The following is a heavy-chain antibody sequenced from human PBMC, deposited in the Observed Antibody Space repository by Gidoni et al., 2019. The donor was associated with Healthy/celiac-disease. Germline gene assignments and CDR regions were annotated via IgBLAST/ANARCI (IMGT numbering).Heavy chain of an antibody. CDR3: TTYDFWSGYPYYFDY. CDR1: GFTFRNAW. Sequence: EVQLVESGGGLVKPGGSLRLSCAASGFTFRNAWMSWVRQAPGKGLEWVGRIKSKTDGGTTDYAAPVKGRFTISRDDSKNTLYLQMNSLKTEDTAVYYCTTYDFWSGYPYYFDYWGQGTLVTVSS. D-gene: IGHD3-3*01. J-gene: IGHJ4*02. CDR2: IKSKTDGGTT. V-gene: IGHV3-15*01.